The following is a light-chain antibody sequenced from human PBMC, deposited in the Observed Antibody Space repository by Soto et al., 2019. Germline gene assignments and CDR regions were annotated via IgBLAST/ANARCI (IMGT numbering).Light chain of an antibody. V-gene: IGKV3-20*01. Sequence: EIVLTQSPGTLSLSPGETATLSCRASQTVGTNFLAWYQQKPGQAPRLLMFGTSNRATDIPDRFGGSGSGTDFTLTISRLEPEDVAVYYCQHYSRTLPWTFGQGTRWIS. CDR2: GTS. J-gene: IGKJ1*01. CDR1: QTVGTNF. CDR3: QHYSRTLPWT.